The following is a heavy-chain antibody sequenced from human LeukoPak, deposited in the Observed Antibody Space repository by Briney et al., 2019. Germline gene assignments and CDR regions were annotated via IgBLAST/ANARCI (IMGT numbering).Heavy chain of an antibody. CDR1: GFTFSSYS. Sequence: GGSLRLSCAASGFTFSSYSMNWVRQAPGKGLEWVSSISSSSSYIYYAGSVKGRFTISRDNAKNSLYLQMNSLRAEDTAVYYCARDIAYCGGDCYSGIWYFDLWGRGTLVTVSS. CDR3: ARDIAYCGGDCYSGIWYFDL. J-gene: IGHJ2*01. V-gene: IGHV3-21*01. D-gene: IGHD2-21*02. CDR2: ISSSSSYI.